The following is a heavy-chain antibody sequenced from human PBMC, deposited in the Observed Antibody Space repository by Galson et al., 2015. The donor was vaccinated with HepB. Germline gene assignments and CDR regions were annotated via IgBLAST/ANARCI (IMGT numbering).Heavy chain of an antibody. V-gene: IGHV1-18*01. J-gene: IGHJ4*02. CDR2: ISAYSGNT. D-gene: IGHD2-2*02. Sequence: SVKVSCKASGYTFTSYGISWVRQAPGQGLEWMGWISAYSGNTNYPQNLQGRVTMTTDTSTTTAYMELRSLRSDDTAVYYCARDVLPAYCSSSSCDTVFDYWGQGTLVVVSS. CDR3: ARDVLPAYCSSSSCDTVFDY. CDR1: GYTFTSYG.